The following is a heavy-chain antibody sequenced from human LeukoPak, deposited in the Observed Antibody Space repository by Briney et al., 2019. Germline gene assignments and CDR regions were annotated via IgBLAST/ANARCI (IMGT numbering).Heavy chain of an antibody. CDR2: ISWDGGST. CDR1: GFTFDDYA. D-gene: IGHD6-6*01. J-gene: IGHJ6*03. CDR3: AKDGVAARPHYYYYYYMDV. Sequence: GGSPRLSCAASGFTFDDYAMHWVRQAPGEGLEWVSLISWDGGSTYYADSVKGRFTISRDNSKNSLYLQMNSLRAEDTALYYCAKDGVAARPHYYYYYYMDVWGKGTTVTVSS. V-gene: IGHV3-43D*03.